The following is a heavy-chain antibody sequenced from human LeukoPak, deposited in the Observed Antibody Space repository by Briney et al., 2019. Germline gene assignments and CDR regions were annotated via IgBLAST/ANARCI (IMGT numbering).Heavy chain of an antibody. Sequence: GGSLRLSCAASGFTFSSYGMHWVRQAPGKGLEWVAFIRYDGSNKCYADSVKGRFTISRDNSKNTLYLQMNSLRAEDTAVYYCAKDQTTSTGWYFDYWGQGTLVTVSS. CDR3: AKDQTTSTGWYFDY. V-gene: IGHV3-30*02. D-gene: IGHD1-7*01. CDR2: IRYDGSNK. CDR1: GFTFSSYG. J-gene: IGHJ4*02.